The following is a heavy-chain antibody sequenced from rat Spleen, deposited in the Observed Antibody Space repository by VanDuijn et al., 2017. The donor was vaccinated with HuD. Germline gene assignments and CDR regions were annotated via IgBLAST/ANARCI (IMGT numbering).Heavy chain of an antibody. CDR3: ASRTGNWFAY. CDR2: ISPSGGST. CDR1: GFTFSNYY. D-gene: IGHD4-2*01. Sequence: EVQLVESGGGLVQPGRSLKLSCAASGFTFSNYYMAWVRQAPTKGLEWVASISPSGGSTYYPDSVKGRFTISRDNAKSTQYLQMDSLRSEDTATYYCASRTGNWFAYWGQGTLVTVSS. J-gene: IGHJ3*01. V-gene: IGHV5-25*01.